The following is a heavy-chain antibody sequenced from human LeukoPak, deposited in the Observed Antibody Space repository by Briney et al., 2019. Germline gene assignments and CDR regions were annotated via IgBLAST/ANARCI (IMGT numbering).Heavy chain of an antibody. V-gene: IGHV4-4*07. J-gene: IGHJ3*01. D-gene: IGHD2-2*01. CDR3: ARASDIAVAPDVHDAFDV. Sequence: SETLFLTCTVSGGSIISYYWSWIRQPAGKGLEWIGRIYSSESTNYNPSLKSRVIMSVDASKNQFSLRLSSVTAADTAVYYCARASDIAVAPDVHDAFDVWGQGTMVIVSS. CDR2: IYSSEST. CDR1: GGSIISYY.